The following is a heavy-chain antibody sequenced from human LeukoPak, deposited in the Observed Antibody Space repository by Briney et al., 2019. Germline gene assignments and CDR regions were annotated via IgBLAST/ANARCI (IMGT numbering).Heavy chain of an antibody. Sequence: GGPLRLSCAASGFTFSSYGMHWVRQAPGKGLEWVAFIRYDGSNKYYADSVKGRFTISRDNSKNTLYLQMNSLRAEDTAVYYCAKDGLGYCSSTSCIRTHFDYWGQGTLVTVSS. CDR1: GFTFSSYG. V-gene: IGHV3-30*02. D-gene: IGHD2-2*01. J-gene: IGHJ4*02. CDR2: IRYDGSNK. CDR3: AKDGLGYCSSTSCIRTHFDY.